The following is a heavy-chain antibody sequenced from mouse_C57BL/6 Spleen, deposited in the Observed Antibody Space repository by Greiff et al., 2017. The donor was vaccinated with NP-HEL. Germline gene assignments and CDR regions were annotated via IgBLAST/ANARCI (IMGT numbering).Heavy chain of an antibody. CDR2: INPSNGGT. V-gene: IGHV1-53*01. J-gene: IGHJ2*01. Sequence: QVQLQQPGTELVKPGASVKLSCKASGYTFTSYWMHWVKQRPGQGLEWIGNINPSNGGTNYNEKFKSKATLTVDKSSSTAYMQLSSLTSEDAAVYYCARGRVVRATYPFDYWGQGTTLTVSS. CDR1: GYTFTSYW. D-gene: IGHD1-1*01. CDR3: ARGRVVRATYPFDY.